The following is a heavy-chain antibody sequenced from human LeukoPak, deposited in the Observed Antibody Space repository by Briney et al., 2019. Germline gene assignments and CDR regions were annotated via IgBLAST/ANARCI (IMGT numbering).Heavy chain of an antibody. CDR2: IYYSGST. CDR1: GGSISSYY. CDR3: AKWGSGSYYKGSFDY. J-gene: IGHJ4*02. V-gene: IGHV4-59*01. Sequence: PSETLSLTCTVSGGSISSYYWSWIRQPPGKGLEWIGYIYYSGSTNYNPSLKSRVTISVDTSKNQFSLKLSSVTAADTAVYYCAKWGSGSYYKGSFDYWGQGTLVTVSS. D-gene: IGHD3-10*01.